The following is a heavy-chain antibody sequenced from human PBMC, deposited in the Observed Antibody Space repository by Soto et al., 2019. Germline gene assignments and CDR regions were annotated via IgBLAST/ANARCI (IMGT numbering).Heavy chain of an antibody. V-gene: IGHV4-31*01. Sequence: QVQLQESGPGLVKPSQTLSLTCTVSGGSISSGGYYWSWIRQHPGKGLEWIGYIYYSGSTYYNPSLKSPVPIPVDPSKNQCSRKLSSVTAAATAVYYCARTGEDIAAAGTTDFQHWGQGTLVTVSS. CDR3: ARTGEDIAAAGTTDFQH. D-gene: IGHD6-13*01. CDR2: IYYSGST. J-gene: IGHJ1*01. CDR1: GGSISSGGYY.